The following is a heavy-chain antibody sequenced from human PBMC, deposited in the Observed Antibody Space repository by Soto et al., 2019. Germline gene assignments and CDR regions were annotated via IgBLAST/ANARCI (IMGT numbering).Heavy chain of an antibody. D-gene: IGHD6-13*01. CDR1: GGSLSSHY. J-gene: IGHJ4*02. Sequence: SETLSLTCTVSGGSLSSHYWSWIRQSPGKGLEWIGYIYFTGYTNYNPSLKNRVTISVDTSKSQFSLSLNSVTAADTAVYYCATAAMKSPKVFDYWGQGTLVTVSS. CDR2: IYFTGYT. V-gene: IGHV4-59*11. CDR3: ATAAMKSPKVFDY.